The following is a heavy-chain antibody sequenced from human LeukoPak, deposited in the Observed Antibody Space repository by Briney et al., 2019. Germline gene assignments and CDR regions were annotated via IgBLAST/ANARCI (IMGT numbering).Heavy chain of an antibody. V-gene: IGHV3-11*06. Sequence: GVCLRLSCAASGFTFSDYYMSWIRQAPGKGLEWVSFISSSSSNINYADSVKGRFTISRDNAKNSLYLQMNSLRAEDTAVYYCARSGTGYEKAFFDYWGQGTLVTV. CDR1: GFTFSDYY. CDR3: ARSGTGYEKAFFDY. CDR2: ISSSSSNI. D-gene: IGHD5-12*01. J-gene: IGHJ4*02.